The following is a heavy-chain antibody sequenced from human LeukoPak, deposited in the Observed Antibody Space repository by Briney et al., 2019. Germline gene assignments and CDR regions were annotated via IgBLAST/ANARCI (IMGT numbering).Heavy chain of an antibody. Sequence: GGSLRLSCAASGFTFSGYAMHWVRQAPGKGLEWVAVISYDGSNKYYADSVKGRFTISRDNSKNTLYLQMNSLRAEDTAVYYCARQGIITIFEPWGQGTLVTVSS. V-gene: IGHV3-30-3*01. D-gene: IGHD3-3*01. CDR2: ISYDGSNK. CDR3: ARQGIITIFEP. J-gene: IGHJ5*02. CDR1: GFTFSGYA.